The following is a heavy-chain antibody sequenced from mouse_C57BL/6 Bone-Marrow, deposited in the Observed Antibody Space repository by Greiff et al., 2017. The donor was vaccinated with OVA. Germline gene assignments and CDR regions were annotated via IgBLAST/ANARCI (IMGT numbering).Heavy chain of an antibody. CDR3: TRGYYFDN. CDR2: IDPTNDYT. Sequence: QVQLKQSGAELARPGASVKMSCKASGYTFTSYTIHWVKQRPGQGLEWIGYIDPTNDYTNYNKKFKGKTTLTADKSSSTAYMQLSSLTSEDSAVYYCTRGYYFDNWGQGTTLTVSS. V-gene: IGHV1-4*01. J-gene: IGHJ2*01. CDR1: GYTFTSYT.